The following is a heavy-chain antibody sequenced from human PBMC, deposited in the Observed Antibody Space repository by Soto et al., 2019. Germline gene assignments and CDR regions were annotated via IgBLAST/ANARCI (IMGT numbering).Heavy chain of an antibody. Sequence: QVQLQESGPGLVKPSQTLSLTCTVSGGSISSGGYYWSWIRQHPGKGLEWIGYIYYSGSTYYNPSLKSRVTISVATSKNQFSLKLSSVTAADTAVYYCASGIAAAAPLVYYYYGMDVWGQGTTVTVSS. V-gene: IGHV4-31*03. D-gene: IGHD6-13*01. CDR2: IYYSGST. J-gene: IGHJ6*02. CDR1: GGSISSGGYY. CDR3: ASGIAAAAPLVYYYYGMDV.